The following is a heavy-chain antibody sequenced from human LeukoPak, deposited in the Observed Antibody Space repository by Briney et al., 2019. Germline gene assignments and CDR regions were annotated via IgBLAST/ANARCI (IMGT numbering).Heavy chain of an antibody. Sequence: PGGSLRLSCAASGFTFSDYSMNWVRQAPGRGLEWVSSIRFTSSYIYYADSVKGRFTISRDNAKNSLYLQMNSLRAEDTAVYYCARDETSTGYPVGMDVWGQGTTVTVSS. CDR2: IRFTSSYI. CDR1: GFTFSDYS. D-gene: IGHD3-22*01. J-gene: IGHJ6*02. CDR3: ARDETSTGYPVGMDV. V-gene: IGHV3-21*01.